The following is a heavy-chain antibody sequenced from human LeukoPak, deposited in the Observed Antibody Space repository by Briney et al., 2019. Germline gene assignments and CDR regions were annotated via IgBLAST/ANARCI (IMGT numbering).Heavy chain of an antibody. D-gene: IGHD6-13*01. CDR3: ARDRVGQQLVGRNYYYYYMDV. CDR2: IYYSGST. CDR1: GGSISSSY. V-gene: IGHV4-59*01. J-gene: IGHJ6*03. Sequence: SETLSLTCTVSGGSISSSYWSWIRQPPGKGLEWIGYIYYSGSTTYNPSLTSRVTISVDTSKNQFSLQLTSVTAADTAVYYCARDRVGQQLVGRNYYYYYMDVWGKGTTVTISS.